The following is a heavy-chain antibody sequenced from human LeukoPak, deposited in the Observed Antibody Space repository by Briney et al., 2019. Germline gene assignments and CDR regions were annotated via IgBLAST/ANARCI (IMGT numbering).Heavy chain of an antibody. V-gene: IGHV1-8*01. CDR1: GYTFTSYD. J-gene: IGHJ5*02. CDR2: MNPNSGNT. D-gene: IGHD6-13*01. CDR3: AAGVAAAGSHNWFDP. Sequence: ASVKVSCKASGYTFTSYDINWVRQATGQGLEWMGWMNPNSGNTGYAQKFQGRVTMTRNTSISTAYMELSSLRSEDTAVYYCAAGVAAAGSHNWFDPWGQGTLVTVSS.